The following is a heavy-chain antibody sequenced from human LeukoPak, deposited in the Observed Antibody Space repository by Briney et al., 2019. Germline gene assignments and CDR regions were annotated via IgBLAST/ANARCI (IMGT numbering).Heavy chain of an antibody. D-gene: IGHD7-27*01. CDR2: ISAYNGNT. Sequence: ASVKVSCKASGYTFTSYGISRVRQAPGQGLEWMGWISAYNGNTNYAQKIQGRVTMTTDTSTSTAYMKLRSLRSDDTAVYYCARDFRPLNWGSSYYFDYWGQGTLVTVSS. CDR1: GYTFTSYG. V-gene: IGHV1-18*01. J-gene: IGHJ4*02. CDR3: ARDFRPLNWGSSYYFDY.